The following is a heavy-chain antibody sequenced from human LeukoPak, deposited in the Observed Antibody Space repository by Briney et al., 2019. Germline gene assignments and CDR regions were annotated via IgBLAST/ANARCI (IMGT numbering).Heavy chain of an antibody. V-gene: IGHV1-69*02. J-gene: IGHJ3*02. CDR1: GGTFSSYT. CDR3: ASPRALYCSSTSCQTANGAFDI. CDR2: IIPILGIA. D-gene: IGHD2-2*01. Sequence: SVKVSYKASGGTFSSYTISWVRQAPGQGLEWMGRIIPILGIANYAQKFQGRVTITADKSTSTAYMELSSLRSEDTAVYYCASPRALYCSSTSCQTANGAFDIWGQGTMVTVSS.